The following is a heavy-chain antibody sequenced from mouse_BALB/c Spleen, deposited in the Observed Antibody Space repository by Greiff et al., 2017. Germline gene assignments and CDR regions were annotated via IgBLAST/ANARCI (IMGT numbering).Heavy chain of an antibody. J-gene: IGHJ3*01. V-gene: IGHV5-9-4*01. CDR1: GFTFSSYA. CDR2: ISSGGSYT. Sequence: EVKLMESGGGLVKPGGSLKLSCAASGFTFSSYAMSWVRQSPEKRLEWVAEISSGGSYTYYPDTVPGRFTISRDNAKNTLYLEMSSLRSEDTAMYYCARAKGGRFAYWGQGTLVTVSA. CDR3: ARAKGGRFAY.